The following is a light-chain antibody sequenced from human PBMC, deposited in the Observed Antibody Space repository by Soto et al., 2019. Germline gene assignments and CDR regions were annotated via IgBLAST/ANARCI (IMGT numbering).Light chain of an antibody. Sequence: DIVMTQSPDSLAVSLGERATINCKSSQSVLYSSNNKNYLAWYQQKLGQPPKLLIYWASTRESGVPDRFSGSGSGTEFTLTISSLQAEDVAFYYCQQYYSTPPTFGQGTQVEIK. V-gene: IGKV4-1*01. CDR1: QSVLYSSNNKNY. CDR2: WAS. J-gene: IGKJ1*01. CDR3: QQYYSTPPT.